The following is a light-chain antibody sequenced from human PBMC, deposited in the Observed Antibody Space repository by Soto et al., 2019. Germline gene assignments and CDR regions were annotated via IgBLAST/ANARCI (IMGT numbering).Light chain of an antibody. J-gene: IGKJ1*01. CDR1: QSITSS. CDR2: KAS. CDR3: QQYYSFTWT. Sequence: DIQMTQSPSTLSASVGDRVTITCRASQSITSSLAWLQQKPGTAPKLLIYKASILETGVPSRFSGSGSGTEFTLTISSLQPDDFATYYCQQYYSFTWTFGQGIKVEVK. V-gene: IGKV1-5*03.